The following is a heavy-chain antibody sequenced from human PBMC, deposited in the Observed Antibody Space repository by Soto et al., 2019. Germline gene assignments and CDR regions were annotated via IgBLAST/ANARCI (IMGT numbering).Heavy chain of an antibody. CDR3: ARDSDRGYSCYDPGRNFDY. J-gene: IGHJ4*02. Sequence: EVQLVESGGGLVKPGGSLRLSCAASGFTFSSYSMNWVRQAPGKGLEWVSSISSSSRYIYYADYVKSRFTISRDNAKNTLYLQMNSLGAEDTAVYYCARDSDRGYSCYDPGRNFDYWGQGPLVTVSS. D-gene: IGHD5-12*01. V-gene: IGHV3-21*01. CDR2: ISSSSRYI. CDR1: GFTFSSYS.